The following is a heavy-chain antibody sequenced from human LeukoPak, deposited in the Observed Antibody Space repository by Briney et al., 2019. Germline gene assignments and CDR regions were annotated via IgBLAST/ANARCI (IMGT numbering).Heavy chain of an antibody. CDR2: ISSGGGYT. CDR3: ARNPLISGYYYYYMDV. J-gene: IGHJ6*03. D-gene: IGHD3-16*01. V-gene: IGHV3-21*06. Sequence: GGSLRLSCAASGFTFSSYSMNWVRQAPGKVLEWVSSISSGGGYTYYADSVKGRFTISRDNAKNSLYLQMNSLRAEDTPVYYCARNPLISGYYYYYMDVWGKGTTVTVSS. CDR1: GFTFSSYS.